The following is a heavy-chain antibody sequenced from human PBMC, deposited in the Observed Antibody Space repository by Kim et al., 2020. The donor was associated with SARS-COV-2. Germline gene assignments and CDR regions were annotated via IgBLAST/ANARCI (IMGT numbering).Heavy chain of an antibody. CDR3: ARHSVLRRGGDWLHAFDI. D-gene: IGHD3-16*01. J-gene: IGHJ3*02. V-gene: IGHV4-59*08. CDR2: IYYSGST. Sequence: SETLSLTCTVSGGSISSYYWSWIRQPPGKGLEWIGYIYYSGSTNYNPSLKSRVTISVDTSKNQFSLKLSSVTAADTAVYYCARHSVLRRGGDWLHAFDIWGQGTMVTVSS. CDR1: GGSISSYY.